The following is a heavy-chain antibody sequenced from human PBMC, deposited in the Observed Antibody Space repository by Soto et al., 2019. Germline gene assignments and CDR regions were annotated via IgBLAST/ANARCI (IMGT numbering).Heavy chain of an antibody. CDR1: GGTFSSYA. CDR2: IIPIFGTA. D-gene: IGHD6-19*01. J-gene: IGHJ5*02. V-gene: IGHV1-69*12. Sequence: QVQLVQSGAEVKKPGSSVKVSCKASGGTFSSYAISWVRQAPGQGLEWLGGIIPIFGTANYAQKSQGRVTITADGSTGTAYMELGSLTAEDTAVYYCARGGAVAGNRDWFDPWGKGTLVTVSS. CDR3: ARGGAVAGNRDWFDP.